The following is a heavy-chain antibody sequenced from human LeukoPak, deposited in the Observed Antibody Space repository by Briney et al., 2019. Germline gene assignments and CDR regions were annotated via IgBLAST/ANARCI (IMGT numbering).Heavy chain of an antibody. CDR1: GFTFSSYG. D-gene: IGHD5-18*01. V-gene: IGHV3-33*06. CDR2: IWYDGSNK. Sequence: GGSLGLSCAASGFTFSSYGMHWVRQAPGKGLEWVAVIWYDGSNKYYADSVKGRFTISRDNSKNTLYLQMNSLRAEDTAVYYCAKLGHSGYSYGYVVDFDYWGQGTLVTVSS. CDR3: AKLGHSGYSYGYVVDFDY. J-gene: IGHJ4*02.